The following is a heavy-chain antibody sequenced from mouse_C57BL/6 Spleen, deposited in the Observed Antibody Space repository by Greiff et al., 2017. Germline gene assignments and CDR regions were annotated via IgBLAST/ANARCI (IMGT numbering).Heavy chain of an antibody. CDR1: GYTFTSYW. D-gene: IGHD2-5*01. CDR2: IDPNSGGT. Sequence: QVHVKQPGAELVKPGASVKLSCKASGYTFTSYWIHWVKQRPGRGLEWIGRIDPNSGGTKYNEKFKSKATLTVDKPSSTAYMQLSSLTSEDSAVYYCASPYYSNGDYYAMDYWGQGTSVTVSS. J-gene: IGHJ4*01. V-gene: IGHV1-72*01. CDR3: ASPYYSNGDYYAMDY.